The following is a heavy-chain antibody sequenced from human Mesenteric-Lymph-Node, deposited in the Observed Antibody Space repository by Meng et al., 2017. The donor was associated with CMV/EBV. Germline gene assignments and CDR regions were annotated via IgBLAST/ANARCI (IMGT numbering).Heavy chain of an antibody. CDR1: EVTFSNNA. Sequence: GESLKISCVASEVTFSNNAVHWVRQAPGKGLEWVALISHDGFINYYADSVKGRFTISRDNAKNSLYLQMNSLRAEDTAVYYCATEAWRYFDYWGQGTLVTVSS. CDR2: ISHDGFIN. CDR3: ATEAWRYFDY. V-gene: IGHV3-30-3*01. J-gene: IGHJ4*02.